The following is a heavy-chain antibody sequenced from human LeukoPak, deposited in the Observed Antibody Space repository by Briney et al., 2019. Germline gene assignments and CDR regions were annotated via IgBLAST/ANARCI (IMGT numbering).Heavy chain of an antibody. J-gene: IGHJ6*03. CDR1: GGSIGSYY. V-gene: IGHV4-4*09. CDR2: IYTSGST. D-gene: IGHD3-10*01. CDR3: ARRGTMGYMDV. Sequence: SETLSLTCTVSGGSIGSYYWSWIRQPPGKGLEWIGYIYTSGSTNYNPSLKSRVTISVDTSKNQFSLKLSSVTAADTAVYYCARRGTMGYMDVWGKGTTVNVSS.